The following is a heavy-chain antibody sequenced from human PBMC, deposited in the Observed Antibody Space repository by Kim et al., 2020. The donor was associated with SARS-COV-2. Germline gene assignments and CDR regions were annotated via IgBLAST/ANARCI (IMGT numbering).Heavy chain of an antibody. J-gene: IGHJ1*01. D-gene: IGHD3-22*01. Sequence: AYAVKGRFTISIDNSKNTLYLKMNSLRAEDTAVYYCAKASNTMIVVAPVDWGQETLVTVSS. CDR3: AKASNTMIVVAPVD. V-gene: IGHV3-23*01.